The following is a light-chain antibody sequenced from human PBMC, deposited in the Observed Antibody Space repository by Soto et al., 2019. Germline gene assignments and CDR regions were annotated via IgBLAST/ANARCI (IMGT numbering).Light chain of an antibody. J-gene: IGLJ2*01. CDR1: KLGVKF. V-gene: IGLV3-1*01. CDR2: QVS. Sequence: SYELTQPPSGAVPPEQTATITLSGAKLGVKFGCCYQQKPGQSPVLVIYQVSKRPSGIPERFSGSNSGNTATLTISGTQAMDEADYYCQAWDSSTAEVVFGGGTKLTVL. CDR3: QAWDSSTAEVV.